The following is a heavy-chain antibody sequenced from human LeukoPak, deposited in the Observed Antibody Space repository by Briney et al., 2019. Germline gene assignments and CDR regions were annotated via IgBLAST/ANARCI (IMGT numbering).Heavy chain of an antibody. CDR1: GLTFRTDW. J-gene: IGHJ4*02. CDR2: IKDDGSEI. Sequence: PGGSLRLSCVASGLTFRTDWMSWVRQAPGKGPEWVASIKDDGSEIYYVDSVRGRFTISRDNAKNSLYLQMYSLRAEDTAVYYCAREWDWGQGSLVTVSS. V-gene: IGHV3-7*01. CDR3: AREWD.